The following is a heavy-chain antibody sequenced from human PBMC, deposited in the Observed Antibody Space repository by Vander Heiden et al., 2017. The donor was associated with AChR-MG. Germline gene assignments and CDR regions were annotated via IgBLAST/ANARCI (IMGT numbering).Heavy chain of an antibody. CDR3: AVTTYYYGSGSRTNGMDV. CDR2: INPNSGGT. J-gene: IGHJ6*02. V-gene: IGHV1-2*02. Sequence: QVQLVQSGAEVKKPGASVKVSCKASGYTFTGYYLHWVRQAPGQGLEWMGWINPNSGGTNYAQKFQGRVTMTRDTSISTAYMELSRLRSDDTAVYYCAVTTYYYGSGSRTNGMDVWGQGTTVTVSS. CDR1: GYTFTGYY. D-gene: IGHD3-10*01.